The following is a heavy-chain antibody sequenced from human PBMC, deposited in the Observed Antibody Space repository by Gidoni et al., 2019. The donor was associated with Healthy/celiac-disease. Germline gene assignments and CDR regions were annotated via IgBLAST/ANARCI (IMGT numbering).Heavy chain of an antibody. V-gene: IGHV4-4*07. CDR3: ARGAYSSGWYGGYWFDP. CDR2: IYTSGST. J-gene: IGHJ5*02. Sequence: QVQLQESGPGLVKPSETLSLTCTASGGSISSYYWSWIRQPAGKGLEWIGRIYTSGSTNYNPSLKSRVTMSVDTSKNQFSLKLSSVTAADTAVYYCARGAYSSGWYGGYWFDPWGQGTLVTVSS. D-gene: IGHD6-19*01. CDR1: GGSISSYY.